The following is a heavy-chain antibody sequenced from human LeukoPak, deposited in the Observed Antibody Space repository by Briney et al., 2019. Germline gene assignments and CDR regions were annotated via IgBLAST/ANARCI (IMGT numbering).Heavy chain of an antibody. CDR2: ISYDGSNK. Sequence: GGSLRLSCAASGFTFSSYGMHWVHQAPGKGLEWVAVISYDGSNKYYADSVKGRFTISRDNSKNTLYLQMNSLRAEDTAVYYCATGSSSPYYYYGMDVWGKGTTVTVSS. CDR1: GFTFSSYG. D-gene: IGHD3-10*01. V-gene: IGHV3-30*03. CDR3: ATGSSSPYYYYGMDV. J-gene: IGHJ6*04.